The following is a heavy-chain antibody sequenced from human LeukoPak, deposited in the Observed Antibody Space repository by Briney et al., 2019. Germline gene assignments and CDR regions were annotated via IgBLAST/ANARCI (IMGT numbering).Heavy chain of an antibody. CDR2: IYTSGST. CDR1: GGSISSGSYY. Sequence: SETLSLTCTVSGGSISSGSYYWSWTRQPAGKGLEWIGRIYTSGSTNYNPSLKSRVTISVDTSKNQFSLKLSSVTAADTAVYYCARGAGPPRDWFDPWGQGTLVTVSS. V-gene: IGHV4-61*02. CDR3: ARGAGPPRDWFDP. D-gene: IGHD6-19*01. J-gene: IGHJ5*02.